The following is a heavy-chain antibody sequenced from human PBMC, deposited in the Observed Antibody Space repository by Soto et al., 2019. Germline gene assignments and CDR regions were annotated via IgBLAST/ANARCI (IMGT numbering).Heavy chain of an antibody. D-gene: IGHD2-15*01. CDR1: GGSTHSYY. Sequence: QVQLQESGPGLVKPSETLSLTCTVSGGSTHSYYWAWIRQPPGKGLEWMGYVYYNGDTNYNPSLKSRVTISVDASKNQFSLKLTSVTPADTAVYYCARGHGHGGSSFDCWGQGTLVTVSS. J-gene: IGHJ4*02. CDR3: ARGHGHGGSSFDC. CDR2: VYYNGDT. V-gene: IGHV4-59*01.